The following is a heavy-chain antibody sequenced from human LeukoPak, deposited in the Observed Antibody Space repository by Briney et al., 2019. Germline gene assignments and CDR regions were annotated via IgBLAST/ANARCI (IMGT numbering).Heavy chain of an antibody. D-gene: IGHD3-9*01. CDR1: GFSFSSYW. CDR2: IKQDGREK. V-gene: IGHV3-7*01. CDR3: ARVEDYDILTGFDY. J-gene: IGHJ4*02. Sequence: GGSLRLSCAASGFSFSSYWMSWVRQAPGKGLEWVANIKQDGREKYYVDSVKGRFTISRDNAKNSLYLQMNSLRAEDTAVYYCARVEDYDILTGFDYWGQGTLVTVSS.